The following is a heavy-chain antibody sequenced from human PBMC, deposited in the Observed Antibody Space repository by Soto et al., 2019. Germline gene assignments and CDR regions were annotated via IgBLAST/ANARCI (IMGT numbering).Heavy chain of an antibody. V-gene: IGHV1-18*01. CDR3: AKYHLGPDFWSGSEPYYYGMDV. D-gene: IGHD3-3*01. J-gene: IGHJ6*02. Sequence: ASVKVSCKASGYTFTSYGISWVRQAPGQGLEWMGWISAYNGNTNYAQKLQGRVTMTTDTSTSTAYMELRSLGSDDTAVYYCAKYHLGPDFWSGSEPYYYGMDVWGQGTTVTVSS. CDR2: ISAYNGNT. CDR1: GYTFTSYG.